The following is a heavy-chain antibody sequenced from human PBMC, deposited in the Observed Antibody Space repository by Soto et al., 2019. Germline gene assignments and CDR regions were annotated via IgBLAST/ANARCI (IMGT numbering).Heavy chain of an antibody. CDR3: AKVFSAMVTNAFDI. V-gene: IGHV3-64*04. CDR2: ITSSGSSHI. CDR1: GFTFSSYA. J-gene: IGHJ3*02. Sequence: PGGSLILSCAASGFTFSSYAMHWVRQAPGKGLEYVSVITSSGSSHIYYADSVKGRFTISRDNAKNTVYLQMNSLRAEDTAVYYCAKVFSAMVTNAFDIWGQGTMVTVSS. D-gene: IGHD5-18*01.